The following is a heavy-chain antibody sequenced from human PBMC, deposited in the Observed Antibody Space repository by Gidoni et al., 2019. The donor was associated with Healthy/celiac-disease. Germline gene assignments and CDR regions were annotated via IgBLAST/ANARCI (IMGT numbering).Heavy chain of an antibody. J-gene: IGHJ4*02. CDR2: INHSGST. CDR3: ARDGSSAKGHPDY. CDR1: GGSFRGYY. V-gene: IGHV4-34*01. D-gene: IGHD1-26*01. Sequence: QVQLQQWGAGLLKPSETLSLTCAVYGGSFRGYYWSWIRQPPGKGLEWIGEINHSGSTNYNPSLKSRVTISVDTSKNQFSLKLSAVTAADTAVYYCARDGSSAKGHPDYWGQGTLVTVSS.